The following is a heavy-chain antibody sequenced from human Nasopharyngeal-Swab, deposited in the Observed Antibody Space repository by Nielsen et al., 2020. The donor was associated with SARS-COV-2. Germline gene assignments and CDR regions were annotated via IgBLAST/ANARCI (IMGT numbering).Heavy chain of an antibody. CDR2: IYHSGST. V-gene: IGHV4-38-2*01. CDR3: ARQVVVETHNFDY. Sequence: ESLKISCAVSGSSISSGYYWGWARHPRGKGLVWIGSIYHSGSTYYNPSLKSRVTISVDTSKNQFSLKLSSVTAADTAVYYCARQVVVETHNFDYWGQGTLVTVSS. CDR1: GSSISSGYY. J-gene: IGHJ4*02. D-gene: IGHD2-21*01.